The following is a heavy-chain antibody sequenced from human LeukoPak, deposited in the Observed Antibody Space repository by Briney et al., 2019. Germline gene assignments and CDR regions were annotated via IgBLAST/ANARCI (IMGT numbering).Heavy chain of an antibody. CDR3: ARLGRYYYDSSGFDY. CDR1: GGSISSSSYY. D-gene: IGHD3-22*01. Sequence: SETLSLTCTVSGGSISSSSYYWGWIRQPPGTGLEWIGSIYYSGSTYYNPSLKSRVTISVDTSKNQFSLKLSSVTAADTAVYYCARLGRYYYDSSGFDYWGQGTLVTVSS. CDR2: IYYSGST. V-gene: IGHV4-39*01. J-gene: IGHJ4*02.